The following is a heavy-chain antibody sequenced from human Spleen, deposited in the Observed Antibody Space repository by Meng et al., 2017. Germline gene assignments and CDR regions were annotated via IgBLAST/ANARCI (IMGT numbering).Heavy chain of an antibody. CDR2: IWYDGSNK. CDR3: ARGSRRGSGYDLDY. Sequence: GESLKISCAASGFTFSSYGMHWVRQAPGKGLEWVAVIWYDGSNKYYADSVKGRFTISRDNSKNTLYLQMNSMRDEDTAVYYCARGSRRGSGYDLDYWGQGTLVTVSS. D-gene: IGHD5-12*01. J-gene: IGHJ4*02. V-gene: IGHV3-33*01. CDR1: GFTFSSYG.